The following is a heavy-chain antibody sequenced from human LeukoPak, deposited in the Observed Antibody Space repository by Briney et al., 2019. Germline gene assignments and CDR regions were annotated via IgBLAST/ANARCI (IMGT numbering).Heavy chain of an antibody. Sequence: ASVKVSCKASGYTFTSNYIHWVRQAPGQGLEWMGMIYPRDGSTSYAQKFQGRVTVTRDTSTSTVHMELSGLRSEDTAVYYCARDQEGFDYWGQGTPVTVSS. V-gene: IGHV1-46*01. CDR1: GYTFTSNY. CDR3: ARDQEGFDY. CDR2: IYPRDGST. J-gene: IGHJ4*02.